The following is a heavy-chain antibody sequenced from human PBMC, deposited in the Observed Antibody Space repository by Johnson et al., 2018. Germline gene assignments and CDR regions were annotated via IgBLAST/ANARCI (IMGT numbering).Heavy chain of an antibody. Sequence: VQLVQSGGGLVQPGGSLRLSCAASGFTFSSYDMHLVRQATGTGLEWVSAIGTAGDTYYPGSVKGRFTISRENAKNSLYPQMNSLRAEDTAVYYCARDGRTPHYYYYYMDVWGKGTTVTVSS. CDR1: GFTFSSYD. D-gene: IGHD1-14*01. CDR3: ARDGRTPHYYYYYMDV. CDR2: IGTAGDT. J-gene: IGHJ6*03. V-gene: IGHV3-13*01.